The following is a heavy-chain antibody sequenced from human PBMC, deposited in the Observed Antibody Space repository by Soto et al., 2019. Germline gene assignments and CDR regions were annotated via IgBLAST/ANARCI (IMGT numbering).Heavy chain of an antibody. CDR2: ISAYNGNT. CDR3: AREGRIAARPYNWFDP. Sequence: ASVKVSCKASGYTFTSYGISWVRQAPGQGFEWMGWISAYNGNTNYAQKLQGRVTMATDTSTSTAYMELRSLRSDDTAVYYCAREGRIAARPYNWFDPRGQGTLVTVS. CDR1: GYTFTSYG. V-gene: IGHV1-18*04. D-gene: IGHD6-6*01. J-gene: IGHJ5*02.